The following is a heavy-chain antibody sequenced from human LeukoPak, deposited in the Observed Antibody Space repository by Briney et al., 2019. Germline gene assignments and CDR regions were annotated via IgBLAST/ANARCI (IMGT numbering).Heavy chain of an antibody. V-gene: IGHV4-39*01. CDR2: IYYSGNT. CDR3: ERAKTLFDY. CDR1: GGSISSSSYY. D-gene: IGHD4/OR15-4a*01. Sequence: SDTVSLTCTVSGGSISSSSYYWRWIPQPPGKGLEWIGSIYYSGNTYYNPSLKSRGTLSVDPSKNQSSLTLSAVTAQDTAMFYCERAKTLFDYWGQGALVTVSS. J-gene: IGHJ4*02.